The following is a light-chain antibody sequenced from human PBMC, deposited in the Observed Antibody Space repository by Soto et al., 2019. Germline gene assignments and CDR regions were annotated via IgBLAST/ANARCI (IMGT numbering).Light chain of an antibody. V-gene: IGKV3-11*01. Sequence: EIVLTQSPATLSLSPGERATLSCRASQSVSSYLAWYPQKPGQAPRLLLYDASNRATGIPARFSGSGSGTDFTLTISSLEPEDFAVYYCQQRSNWRVTFGQGTRLEIK. CDR1: QSVSSY. J-gene: IGKJ5*01. CDR2: DAS. CDR3: QQRSNWRVT.